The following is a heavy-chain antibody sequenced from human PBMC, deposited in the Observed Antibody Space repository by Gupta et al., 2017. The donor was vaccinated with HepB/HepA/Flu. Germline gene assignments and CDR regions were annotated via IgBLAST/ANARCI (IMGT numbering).Heavy chain of an antibody. CDR1: DISLSRFA. CDR3: ASQWTSGQFSFDV. J-gene: IGHJ3*01. CDR2: ISHNAVRK. Sequence: QVHVVESGGGVVQPGRSLRLSCAASDISLSRFAMPWVRQAPGKGLEWVVVISHNAVRKEYADSVKGRFSISRDNVKRTLYLQMNSLRREDTAVYYCASQWTSGQFSFDVWGQGTKVTVSS. D-gene: IGHD6-19*01. V-gene: IGHV3-30-3*01.